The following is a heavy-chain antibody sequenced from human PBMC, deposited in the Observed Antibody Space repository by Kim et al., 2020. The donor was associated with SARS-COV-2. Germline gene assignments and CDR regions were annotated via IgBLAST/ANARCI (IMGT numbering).Heavy chain of an antibody. CDR3: VKGRELLWFGEGYGMDV. CDR1: GFTFSSYA. Sequence: GGSLRLSCSASGFTFSSYAMHWVRQAPGKGLEYVSAISSNGGSTYYADSVKGRLTISRDNSKNTLYLQMSSLRAEDTAVYYCVKGRELLWFGEGYGMDVWGQGTTVTVSS. J-gene: IGHJ6*02. D-gene: IGHD3-10*01. CDR2: ISSNGGST. V-gene: IGHV3-64D*09.